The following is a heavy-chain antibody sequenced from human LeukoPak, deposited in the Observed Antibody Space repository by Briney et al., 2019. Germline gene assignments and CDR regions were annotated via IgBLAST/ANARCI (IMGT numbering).Heavy chain of an antibody. Sequence: PGGSLRLSCVASEFTFSSYNMNWVRQAPGQGLEWISYITSGSSATYYADSVKGRFTISRDNAKNSLYLQINSLRAEDTAVYYCAREPEHEPDYFEYWGQGTPVTVSS. CDR3: AREPEHEPDYFEY. CDR2: ITSGSSAT. V-gene: IGHV3-48*01. D-gene: IGHD1/OR15-1a*01. J-gene: IGHJ4*02. CDR1: EFTFSSYN.